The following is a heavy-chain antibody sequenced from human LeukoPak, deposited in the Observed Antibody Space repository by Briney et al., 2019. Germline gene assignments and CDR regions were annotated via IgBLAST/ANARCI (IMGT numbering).Heavy chain of an antibody. Sequence: GGSLRLSCAASGFTVSSNYMSWVRQAPGKGLEWVSVIYSDDSTYYADSVKGRFTISRHNSKNTLYLQMNSLRAEDTAVYYCARGGYSGYDKDAFDIWGQGTMVTVSS. CDR1: GFTVSSNY. V-gene: IGHV3-53*04. J-gene: IGHJ3*02. D-gene: IGHD5-12*01. CDR3: ARGGYSGYDKDAFDI. CDR2: IYSDDST.